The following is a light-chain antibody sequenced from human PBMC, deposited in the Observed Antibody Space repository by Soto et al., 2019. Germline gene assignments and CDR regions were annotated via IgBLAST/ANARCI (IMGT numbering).Light chain of an antibody. CDR1: QSVSSH. V-gene: IGKV3-15*01. CDR3: QQCNDWPLT. Sequence: EIVLTHSPGTLSLSPWEIATLSCRASQSVSSHLAWYQQRPGQAPRLLIYGASSRATGIPARFSGSGSGTEFTLTISSLQSEDFAVYYCQQCNDWPLTFGGGTKVDIK. J-gene: IGKJ4*01. CDR2: GAS.